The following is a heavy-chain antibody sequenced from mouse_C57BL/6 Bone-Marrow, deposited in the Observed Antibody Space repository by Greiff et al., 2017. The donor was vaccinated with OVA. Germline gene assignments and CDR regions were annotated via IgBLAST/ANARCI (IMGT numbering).Heavy chain of an antibody. CDR2: IDPENGDT. CDR1: GFNIKDDY. D-gene: IGHD2-1*01. CDR3: TSYGNFAY. Sequence: EVQLQESGAELVRPGASVKLSCTASGFNIKDDYMHWVKQRPEQGLEWIGWIDPENGDTEYASKFQGTATITAETSSNTAYLQLSSLTSEDTAVYYCTSYGNFAYWGQGTTLTVSS. V-gene: IGHV14-4*01. J-gene: IGHJ2*01.